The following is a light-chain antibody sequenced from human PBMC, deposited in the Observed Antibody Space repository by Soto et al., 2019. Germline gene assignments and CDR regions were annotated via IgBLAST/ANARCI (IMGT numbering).Light chain of an antibody. CDR3: QQYGSSPMYT. V-gene: IGKV3-20*01. CDR2: GAS. Sequence: EIVLTQSPGTLSLSPVERATLSCRASQSVSSNYLAWYQQKPGQAPRLLIYGASSRATDIPDRFSGSGSGTDFTLTISRLEPEDFAVYYCQQYGSSPMYTFGQGTKLEIK. CDR1: QSVSSNY. J-gene: IGKJ2*01.